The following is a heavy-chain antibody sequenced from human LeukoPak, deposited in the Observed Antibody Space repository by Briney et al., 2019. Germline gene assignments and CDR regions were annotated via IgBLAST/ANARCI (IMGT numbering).Heavy chain of an antibody. CDR1: GGSISTYY. CDR2: IYYSGST. V-gene: IGHV4-59*08. D-gene: IGHD3-22*01. CDR3: ARLSGRYYYDNSGYYGD. Sequence: SETLSLTCTVSGGSISTYYWSWIRQPPGKGLEWIGYIYYSGSTNYNPSLKSRVPMSVDTSKNQFSLKLSSVTAADTAVYYCARLSGRYYYDNSGYYGDWGQGTLVTVSS. J-gene: IGHJ4*02.